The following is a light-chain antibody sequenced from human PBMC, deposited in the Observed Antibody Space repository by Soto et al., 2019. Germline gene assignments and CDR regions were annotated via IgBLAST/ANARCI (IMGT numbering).Light chain of an antibody. CDR1: QSIGTN. CDR2: DAS. V-gene: IGKV3-11*01. Sequence: EIVLTQSPATLSLSPGERATLSCRASQSIGTNLAWYQQKPGQAPSLLIYDASNRATGIPARFSGSGSGTDFTLTISSLEPEDFAVYYCQQRSSWPFTFGPGTKVDIK. J-gene: IGKJ3*01. CDR3: QQRSSWPFT.